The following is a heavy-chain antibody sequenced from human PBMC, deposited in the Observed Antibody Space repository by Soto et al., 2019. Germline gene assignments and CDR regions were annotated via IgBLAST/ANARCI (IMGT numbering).Heavy chain of an antibody. CDR3: ARDSPPVDY. CDR2: ISAYNGNT. V-gene: IGHV1-18*01. Sequence: QVQLVQSGAEVKKPGAPGRVSCKPSGYTFTSIVITWWRQAPGQGLEWMGWISAYNGNTKNAQKLQGRVTMTTDTSTSTAYMELRSLRSDDTAVYYCARDSPPVDYWGQGTLVTVSS. CDR1: GYTFTSIV. J-gene: IGHJ4*02.